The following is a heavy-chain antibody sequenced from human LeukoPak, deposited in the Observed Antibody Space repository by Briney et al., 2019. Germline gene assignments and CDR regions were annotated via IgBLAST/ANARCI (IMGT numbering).Heavy chain of an antibody. CDR2: ISGSGGST. J-gene: IGHJ4*02. CDR3: ARDLYDILTAPCDY. V-gene: IGHV3-23*01. CDR1: GFTFSSYG. Sequence: GGSLRLSCAASGFTFSSYGMSWVRQAPGKGLEWVSAISGSGGSTYYADSVKGRFTISRDNSKNTLYLQMNSLRAEDTAVYYCARDLYDILTAPCDYWGQGTLVTVSS. D-gene: IGHD3-9*01.